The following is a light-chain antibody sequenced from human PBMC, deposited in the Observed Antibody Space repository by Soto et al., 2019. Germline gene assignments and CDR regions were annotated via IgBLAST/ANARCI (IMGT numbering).Light chain of an antibody. CDR2: GAS. CDR3: QQYGSSPWLT. CDR1: QSVSSSY. J-gene: IGKJ4*01. Sequence: EIVLTQSPGTLSLSPGERATLSCRASQSVSSSYLAWYQQKPGQAPRLLIYGASSRATGIPDRFSGSGPGTDFTLTISRLEPEDFAVYYCQQYGSSPWLTFGGGTKVEIK. V-gene: IGKV3-20*01.